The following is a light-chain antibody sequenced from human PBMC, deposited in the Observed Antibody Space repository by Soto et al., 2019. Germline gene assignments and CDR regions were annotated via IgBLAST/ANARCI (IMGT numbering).Light chain of an antibody. CDR3: TSHTTTSPPVL. CDR1: SSDVGAFNF. Sequence: QSVLTQPASVSGSPGQSITISCTGTSSDVGAFNFVSWYQQHPGKAPKLVIYDVRHRPSGVSDRFSGSKSGNTASLTIYGLHADDEADYYCTSHTTTSPPVLFCGGTKLTVL. V-gene: IGLV2-14*03. J-gene: IGLJ2*01. CDR2: DVR.